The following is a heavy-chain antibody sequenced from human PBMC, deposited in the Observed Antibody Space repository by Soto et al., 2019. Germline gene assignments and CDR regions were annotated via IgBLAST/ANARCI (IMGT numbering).Heavy chain of an antibody. CDR3: ATDSNYDVSNSF. Sequence: GDSVKGSCKASASTLNNYAINLVRQAPGQGLEWVEGILPVSAQPDYAQKFQGRDSITADHSTGTVYMELSRLKPDDTAVYFCATDSNYDVSNSFWGQGTLVTVS. CDR1: ASTLNNYA. J-gene: IGHJ4*02. CDR2: ILPVSAQP. D-gene: IGHD3-3*01. V-gene: IGHV1-69*13.